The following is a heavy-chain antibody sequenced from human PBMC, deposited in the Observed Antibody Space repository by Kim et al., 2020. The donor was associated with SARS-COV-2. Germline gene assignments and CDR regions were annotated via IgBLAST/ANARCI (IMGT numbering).Heavy chain of an antibody. J-gene: IGHJ4*02. CDR3: AKTGFYYYGSGGKPFDY. CDR2: ISGSGGST. CDR1: GFTFSSYA. Sequence: GGSLRLSCAASGFTFSSYAMSWVRQAPGKGLEWVSAISGSGGSTYYADSVKGRFTISRDNSKNTLYLQMNSLRAEDTAVYYCAKTGFYYYGSGGKPFDYWGQGTLVTVSS. V-gene: IGHV3-23*01. D-gene: IGHD3-10*01.